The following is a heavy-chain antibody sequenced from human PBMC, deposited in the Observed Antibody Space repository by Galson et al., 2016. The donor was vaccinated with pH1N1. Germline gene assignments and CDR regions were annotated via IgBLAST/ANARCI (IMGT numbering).Heavy chain of an antibody. CDR2: ISANNGNT. Sequence: SVKVSCKASGYTFTTYGVTWVRQAPGQGLEWMGWISANNGNTNYAQKFQGRVTMTTDTSTSTAYMELRSLRSDDTAVYYCARWRYSTSWSDFDYWGQGTWSPSPQ. V-gene: IGHV1-18*01. D-gene: IGHD6-13*01. CDR1: GYTFTTYG. CDR3: ARWRYSTSWSDFDY. J-gene: IGHJ4*02.